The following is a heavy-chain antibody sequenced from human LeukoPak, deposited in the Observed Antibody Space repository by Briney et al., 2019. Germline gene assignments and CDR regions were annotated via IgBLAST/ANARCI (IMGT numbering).Heavy chain of an antibody. V-gene: IGHV4-34*01. CDR1: GASFSGYY. CDR2: VNDSGST. J-gene: IGHJ3*02. CDR3: ARVRHGAFDI. Sequence: PSETLSLTCSVSGASFSGYYYTWIRQPPGKGLEWIGDVNDSGSTNYNPSLKSRVAMSVDTSKNQFSLKLSSVTAADTAVYHCARVRHGAFDIWGQGTMVTVSS.